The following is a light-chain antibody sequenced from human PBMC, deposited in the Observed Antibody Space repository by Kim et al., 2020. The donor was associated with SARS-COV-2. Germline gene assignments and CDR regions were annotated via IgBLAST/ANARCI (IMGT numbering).Light chain of an antibody. CDR3: QVWDSSSDHPV. J-gene: IGLJ3*02. Sequence: APGKTARMTCGGNNIGSKSVLWYQQKPGQAPVLVIYYDSDRPSGIPERFSGSNSGNTATLTISRVEAGDEADYYCQVWDSSSDHPVFGGGTKVTVL. CDR1: NIGSKS. V-gene: IGLV3-21*04. CDR2: YDS.